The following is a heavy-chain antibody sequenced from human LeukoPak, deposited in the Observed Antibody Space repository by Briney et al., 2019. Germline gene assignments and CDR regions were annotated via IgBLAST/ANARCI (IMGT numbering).Heavy chain of an antibody. CDR3: ARVGVAGGFDY. V-gene: IGHV4-39*07. D-gene: IGHD6-19*01. CDR1: GGSIRSSYYY. J-gene: IGHJ4*02. CDR2: IYDSGST. Sequence: SETLSLTCTVSGGSIRSSYYYWGWIRQPPGKGLEWIGSIYDSGSTYYNPSLKSRVTISVDTSKNQFSLKLSSVTAADTAVYYCARVGVAGGFDYWGQGTLVTVSS.